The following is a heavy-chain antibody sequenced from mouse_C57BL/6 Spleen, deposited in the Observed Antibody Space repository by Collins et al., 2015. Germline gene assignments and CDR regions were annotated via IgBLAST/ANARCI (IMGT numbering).Heavy chain of an antibody. CDR1: GYAFSNYW. J-gene: IGHJ3*01. CDR3: ARGAY. Sequence: QVQLQQSGAELVKPGASVEISCKASGYAFSNYWMNWVKERPGKGLEWIGQIYPGDGDANYNGKFKGKASLTSDKSSSTAYMQLSSLTSEDSAVYFCARGAYWGQGTLVTVST. V-gene: IGHV1-80*01. CDR2: IYPGDGDA.